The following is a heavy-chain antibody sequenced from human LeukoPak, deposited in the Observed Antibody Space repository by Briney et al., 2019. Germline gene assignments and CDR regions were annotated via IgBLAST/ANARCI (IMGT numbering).Heavy chain of an antibody. CDR3: ARPSSSGWYHRPQSGHYFDY. CDR2: ISAYNGNT. J-gene: IGHJ4*02. CDR1: GYTFTSYG. D-gene: IGHD6-19*01. V-gene: IGHV1-18*01. Sequence: ASVKVSCKASGYTFTSYGISWVRQAPGQGLEWMGWISAYNGNTNYAQKLQGRVTMTTDTSTNTAYMELRSLRSDDTAVYYCARPSSSGWYHRPQSGHYFDYWGQGTLVTVSS.